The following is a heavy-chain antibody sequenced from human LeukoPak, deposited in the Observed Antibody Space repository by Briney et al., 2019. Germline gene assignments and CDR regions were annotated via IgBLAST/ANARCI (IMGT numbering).Heavy chain of an antibody. Sequence: GGSLRLSCAASGFTFDDYGMSWVRQAPGKGLEWVSSISSSSSYIYYADSVKGRFTISRDNAKNSLYLQMNSLRAEDTAVYYCARGPASITILEWSIPINYWGQGTLVTVSS. J-gene: IGHJ4*02. CDR1: GFTFDDYG. D-gene: IGHD3-3*01. CDR3: ARGPASITILEWSIPINY. V-gene: IGHV3-21*01. CDR2: ISSSSSYI.